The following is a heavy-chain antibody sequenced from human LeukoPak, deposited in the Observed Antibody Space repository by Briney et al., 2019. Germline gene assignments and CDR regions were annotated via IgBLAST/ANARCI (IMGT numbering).Heavy chain of an antibody. CDR2: IKEDGSEK. Sequence: PGGSLRLSCAASGFILSTYWMHWVRQAPGKGLEWVANIKEDGSEKYYVDSVKGRFTISRDNAKNSLFLQLDSLRAEDTAVYYCARGKYYFDYWGQGTLVTVSS. J-gene: IGHJ4*02. CDR1: GFILSTYW. V-gene: IGHV3-7*05. CDR3: ARGKYYFDY.